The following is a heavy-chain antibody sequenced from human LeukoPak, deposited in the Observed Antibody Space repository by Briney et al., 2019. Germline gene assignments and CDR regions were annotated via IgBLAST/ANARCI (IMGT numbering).Heavy chain of an antibody. D-gene: IGHD5-18*01. V-gene: IGHV3-20*04. Sequence: GESLRLSCAASGFTFDDYAMNWFRQVPGRGREGVSGINWNGRITEYADSVKDRFTISRQNTKNSLYLYMNNLGGEDTALYFCARGSVQLWLRDTYYYMDVWGKGTTVTVSS. CDR1: GFTFDDYA. J-gene: IGHJ6*03. CDR2: INWNGRIT. CDR3: ARGSVQLWLRDTYYYMDV.